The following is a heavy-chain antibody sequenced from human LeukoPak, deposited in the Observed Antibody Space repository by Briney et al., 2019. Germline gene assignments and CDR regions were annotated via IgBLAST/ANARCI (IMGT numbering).Heavy chain of an antibody. CDR3: AKDGYDSSGYYYGETYYFDY. Sequence: GRSLRLSCAASGFTFSSYGMHWVRQAPGKGLEWVAVIWYDGSNKYYADSVKGRFTISRDNSKNTLYLQMNSLRAEDTAVYYCAKDGYDSSGYYYGETYYFDYWGQGTLVTVSS. D-gene: IGHD3-22*01. J-gene: IGHJ4*02. CDR1: GFTFSSYG. V-gene: IGHV3-33*06. CDR2: IWYDGSNK.